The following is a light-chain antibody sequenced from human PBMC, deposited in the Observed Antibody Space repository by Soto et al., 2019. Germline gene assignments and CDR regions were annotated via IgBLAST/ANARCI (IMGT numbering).Light chain of an antibody. Sequence: IQMTQSPSAMSASVGDRVTSTCRASQGISNDLAWFQQKPGKVPERLIFASSTLQSGVPSRFSGSGSGTEFTLTISSLQPEDFATYYCLQHNSYPLTFGGGTKVQIK. CDR1: QGISND. CDR3: LQHNSYPLT. CDR2: ASS. V-gene: IGKV1-17*03. J-gene: IGKJ4*01.